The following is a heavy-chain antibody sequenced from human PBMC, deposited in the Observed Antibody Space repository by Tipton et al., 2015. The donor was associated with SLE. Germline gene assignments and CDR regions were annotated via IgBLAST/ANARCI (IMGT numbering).Heavy chain of an antibody. CDR2: INSDGSST. V-gene: IGHV3-74*01. CDR3: ARGHIVRAFDI. CDR1: GFTFSSYW. Sequence: SLRLSCAASGFTFSSYWMHWVRQAPGKGLVWVSRINSDGSSTSYADSVKGRFTISRDNAKNTLYLQMNSLRAEDTAVYYCARGHIVRAFDIWGQGTMVTVSS. D-gene: IGHD2/OR15-2a*01. J-gene: IGHJ3*02.